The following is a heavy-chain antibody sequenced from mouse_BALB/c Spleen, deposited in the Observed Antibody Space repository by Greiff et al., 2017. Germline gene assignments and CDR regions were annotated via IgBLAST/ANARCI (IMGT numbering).Heavy chain of an antibody. J-gene: IGHJ2*01. Sequence: EVMLVESGGGLVKPGGSLKLSCAASGFTFSSYAMSWVRQSPEKRLEWVAEISSGGSYTYYPDTVTGRFTISRDNAKNTLYLEMSSLRSEDTAMYYCARDRGITTGNAMDYWGQGTTLTVSS. CDR1: GFTFSSYA. D-gene: IGHD2-4*01. CDR3: ARDRGITTGNAMDY. CDR2: ISSGGSYT. V-gene: IGHV5-9-4*01.